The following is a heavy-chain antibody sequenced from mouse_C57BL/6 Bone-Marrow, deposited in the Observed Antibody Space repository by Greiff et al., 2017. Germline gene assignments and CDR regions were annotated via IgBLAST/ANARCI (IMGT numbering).Heavy chain of an antibody. CDR1: GYTFTSYW. V-gene: IGHV1-55*01. D-gene: IGHD1-1*01. CDR2: IYPGSGST. J-gene: IGHJ4*01. CDR3: ARPTEYYDYAMDY. Sequence: VQLQQPGAELVKPGASVKMSCKASGYTFTSYWITWVKQRPGQGLEWIGDIYPGSGSTNYNEKFKSKATLTVDTSSSTAYMQLSSLTSEDSAVYYWARPTEYYDYAMDYWGQGTSVTVSS.